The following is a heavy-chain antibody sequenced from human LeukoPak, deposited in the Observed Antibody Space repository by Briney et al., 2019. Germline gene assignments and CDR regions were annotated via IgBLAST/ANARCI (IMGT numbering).Heavy chain of an antibody. CDR3: ARVRGALVYNWFDP. D-gene: IGHD1-26*01. Sequence: SETLSLTCTVSGYSISNGYYWSWIRQPPGKGLEWIGEINHSGSTNYNPSLKSRVTISVDTSKNQFSLKLSSVTAADTAVYYCARVRGALVYNWFDPWGQGTLVSVSS. V-gene: IGHV4-34*01. CDR1: GYSISNGYY. J-gene: IGHJ5*02. CDR2: INHSGST.